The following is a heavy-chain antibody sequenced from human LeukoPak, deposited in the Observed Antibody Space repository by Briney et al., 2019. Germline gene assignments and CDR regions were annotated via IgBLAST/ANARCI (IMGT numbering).Heavy chain of an antibody. CDR3: ARDVRSGSYLGV. D-gene: IGHD1-26*01. V-gene: IGHV4-59*01. CDR2: IYYTGSS. Sequence: PSETLSLTCTVSGGSISGYYWNWIRQPPEKGLEWIGYIYYTGSSNYNPSLKSRVTISVDTSKNQFSLKLSSVTAADTAVYYCARDVRSGSYLGVWGKGTLVTVSS. J-gene: IGHJ4*02. CDR1: GGSISGYY.